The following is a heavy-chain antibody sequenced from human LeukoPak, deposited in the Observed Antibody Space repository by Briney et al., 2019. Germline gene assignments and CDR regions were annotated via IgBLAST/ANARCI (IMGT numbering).Heavy chain of an antibody. CDR3: ARTYYDFWSGYCDAFDI. J-gene: IGHJ3*02. Sequence: GASVKVSCKASGYTFTSYAMHWVRQAPGQRLEWMGWINAGNGNTKYSQKFQGRVTITRDTSASTAYMELSSLRSEDTAVYYCARTYYDFWSGYCDAFDIWGQGTMVTVSS. CDR1: GYTFTSYA. CDR2: INAGNGNT. D-gene: IGHD3-3*01. V-gene: IGHV1-3*01.